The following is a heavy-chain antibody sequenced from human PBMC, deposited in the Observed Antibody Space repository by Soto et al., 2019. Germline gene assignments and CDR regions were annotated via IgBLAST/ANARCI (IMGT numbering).Heavy chain of an antibody. V-gene: IGHV1-3*01. CDR3: ARMRNPEQLLEYGMDV. Sequence: ASVKVSCKASGYTFTSYAMHWVRQAPGQRLEWMGWISADNGNTKYAQKLQGRVTMTTDTSTSTAYMELRSLRSDDTAVYYCARMRNPEQLLEYGMDVWGQGTTVTVSS. D-gene: IGHD6-6*01. CDR1: GYTFTSYA. J-gene: IGHJ6*02. CDR2: ISADNGNT.